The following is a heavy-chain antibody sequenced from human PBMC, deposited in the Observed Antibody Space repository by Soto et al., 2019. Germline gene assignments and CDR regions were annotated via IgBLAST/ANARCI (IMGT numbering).Heavy chain of an antibody. CDR2: ISGSGGST. J-gene: IGHJ4*02. D-gene: IGHD2-15*01. CDR1: VFTFSSYA. CDR3: AKDGSGGSCYDY. V-gene: IGHV3-23*01. Sequence: GGSLRLSCAASVFTFSSYAMSWVRQAPGKGLEWVSAISGSGGSTYYADSVKGRFTISRDNSKNTLYLQMNSLRAEDTAVYYCAKDGSGGSCYDYWGQGTLVTVSS.